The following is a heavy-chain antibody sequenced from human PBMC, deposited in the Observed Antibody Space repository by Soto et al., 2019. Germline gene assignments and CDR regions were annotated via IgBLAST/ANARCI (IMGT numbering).Heavy chain of an antibody. D-gene: IGHD2-15*01. Sequence: GGSLRLSCAASGFTFSDHYMDWVRQAPGKGLEWVGRTRNKANSYTTEYAASVKGRFTISRDDSKNSLYLQMNSLKTEDTAVYYCARHQWSPRYYYYMDVWGKGTTVTVSS. V-gene: IGHV3-72*01. J-gene: IGHJ6*03. CDR3: ARHQWSPRYYYYMDV. CDR2: TRNKANSYTT. CDR1: GFTFSDHY.